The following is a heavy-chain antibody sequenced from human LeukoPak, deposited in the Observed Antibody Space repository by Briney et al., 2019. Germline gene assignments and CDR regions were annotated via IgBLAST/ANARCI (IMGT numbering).Heavy chain of an antibody. CDR2: IIPIFGTA. J-gene: IGHJ3*02. CDR3: ARDSGSYPIDAFDI. CDR1: GGTFSSYA. Sequence: SVKVSCKASGGTFSSYAISWVRQAPGQGLDWMGGIIPIFGTANYAQKFQGRVTITTDESTSTAYMELSSLRSEDTAVYYCARDSGSYPIDAFDIWGQGTMVTVSS. D-gene: IGHD1-26*01. V-gene: IGHV1-69*05.